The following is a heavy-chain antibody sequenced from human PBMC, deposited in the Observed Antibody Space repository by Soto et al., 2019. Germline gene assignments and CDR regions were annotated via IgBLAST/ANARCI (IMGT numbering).Heavy chain of an antibody. J-gene: IGHJ5*02. Sequence: QLQLQESGPGLVTPSETLSLTCTVSGGSISSSSYFWAWVRQSPAKGLEWSGSINYRGTTYYIASLKSLFTISIDTSKNQFSLRLNSVTAADTAEYYCARLVACGGGSCQFDPWGQGTLGTVSS. D-gene: IGHD2-15*01. CDR2: INYRGTT. CDR3: ARLVACGGGSCQFDP. CDR1: GGSISSSSYF. V-gene: IGHV4-39*01.